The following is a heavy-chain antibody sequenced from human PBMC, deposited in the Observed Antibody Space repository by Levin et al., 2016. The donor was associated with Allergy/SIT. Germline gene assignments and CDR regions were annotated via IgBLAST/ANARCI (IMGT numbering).Heavy chain of an antibody. D-gene: IGHD6-13*01. V-gene: IGHV1-2*02. CDR1: GYSFIDYY. CDR2: INPNSGGT. Sequence: ASVKVSCKASGYSFIDYYMHWVRQAPGQGLEWMGWINPNSGGTNYAQKFQGRVTMTRDTSISTAYMELSRLRSDDTAVYYCARAQGGSSSQKYYFDYWGPGNPGHRLL. J-gene: IGHJ4*02. CDR3: ARAQGGSSSQKYYFDY.